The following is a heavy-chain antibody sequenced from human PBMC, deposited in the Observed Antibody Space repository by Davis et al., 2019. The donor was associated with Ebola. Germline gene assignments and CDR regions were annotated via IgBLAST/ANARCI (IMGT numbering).Heavy chain of an antibody. CDR3: AREPYSSSWDPFDY. J-gene: IGHJ4*02. D-gene: IGHD6-13*01. Sequence: AASVKVSCKASGYTFTSYGISWVRQAPGQGLDWMGCINTKTGNPTYAQGFTGRFVFSLDTSVSTAFLQISSLKAEDTAFYYCAREPYSSSWDPFDYWGQGTLVTVSS. CDR2: INTKTGNP. CDR1: GYTFTSYG. V-gene: IGHV7-4-1*02.